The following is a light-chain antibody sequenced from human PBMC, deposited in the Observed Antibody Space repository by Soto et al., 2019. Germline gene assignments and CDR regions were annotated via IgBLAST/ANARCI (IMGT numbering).Light chain of an antibody. CDR3: AAWDDSLNGVV. V-gene: IGLV1-44*01. J-gene: IGLJ3*02. CDR1: SSNIGSNL. CDR2: SNN. Sequence: QSVLTQPPSASGTPGQRVTISCSGSSSNIGSNLVNFYQQLPGAAPRLLIYSNNQRPSGVPDRFSGSKSGTSASLAISGLQSEDEGDYYCAAWDDSLNGVVFGGGTQLTVL.